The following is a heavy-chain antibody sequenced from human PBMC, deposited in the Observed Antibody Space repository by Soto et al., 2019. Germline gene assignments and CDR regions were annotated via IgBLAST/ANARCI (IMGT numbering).Heavy chain of an antibody. CDR1: GFTFSSYA. J-gene: IGHJ4*02. D-gene: IGHD2-15*01. V-gene: IGHV3-23*01. CDR2: ISGSGGST. Sequence: GGSLRLSCAASGFTFSSYAMSWVRQAPGKGLEWVSAISGSGGSTYYADSVKGRFTISRDNSKNTLYLQMNSLRAEDTAVYYCARQSGYCSGGSCHEPFDYWGQGTLVTVSS. CDR3: ARQSGYCSGGSCHEPFDY.